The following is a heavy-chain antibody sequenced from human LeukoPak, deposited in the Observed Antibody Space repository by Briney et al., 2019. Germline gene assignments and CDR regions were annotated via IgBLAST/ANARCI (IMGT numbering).Heavy chain of an antibody. V-gene: IGHV2-5*01. D-gene: IGHD3-10*01. Sequence: SGPTLVNPTQTLTLTCTFSGFSLSTSGVGVGWIRQPPGKALEWLALIYWNDDKRYSPSLKSRLTITKDTSKNQVVLTMTNMDPVDTATYYCARELPWFGKVPEPYMDVWGKGTTVTVSS. CDR2: IYWNDDK. CDR3: ARELPWFGKVPEPYMDV. J-gene: IGHJ6*03. CDR1: GFSLSTSGVG.